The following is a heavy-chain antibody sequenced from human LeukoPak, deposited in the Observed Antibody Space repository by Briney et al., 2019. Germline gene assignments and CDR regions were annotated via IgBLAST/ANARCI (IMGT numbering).Heavy chain of an antibody. Sequence: SVKVSCKASGGTFSSYAISWVRQAPGQGLEWMGRIIPILGIANYAQKFQGRVTITADKSTSTAYMELSNLRSEDTAVYYCARIGLGYYDSQLYFDYWGQGTMVTVSS. CDR2: IIPILGIA. V-gene: IGHV1-69*04. CDR1: GGTFSSYA. CDR3: ARIGLGYYDSQLYFDY. J-gene: IGHJ4*02. D-gene: IGHD3-22*01.